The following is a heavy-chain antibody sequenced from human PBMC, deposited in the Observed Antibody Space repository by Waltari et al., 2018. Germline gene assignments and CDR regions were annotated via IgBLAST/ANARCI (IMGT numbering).Heavy chain of an antibody. Sequence: VQLVQSGPELKKPGESLKISCEGFGYNVAIHWIGWVRQMPGKGLEWIGFIYPGDSNAAYSPSFQGQVTLSVDKSMATTYLQWASLKSSDTAVYYCARQSRISGWADYWGQGTQVTVSS. V-gene: IGHV5-51*01. D-gene: IGHD6-19*01. CDR1: GYNVAIHW. CDR3: ARQSRISGWADY. J-gene: IGHJ4*02. CDR2: IYPGDSNA.